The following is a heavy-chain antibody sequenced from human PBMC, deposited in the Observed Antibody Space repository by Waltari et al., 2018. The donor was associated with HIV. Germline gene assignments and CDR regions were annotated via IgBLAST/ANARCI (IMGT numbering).Heavy chain of an antibody. Sequence: EVQLVESGGGLVQPGGSLRLSCAASGFTFSRYWMSWVRQAPGKGLGWVANIKECGREKYYVDSVNGRFTISRDNAENSLYLQMNSLGAEDTAVYYCARGGFYGSGSKVNWGQGTLVTVSS. D-gene: IGHD3-10*01. CDR3: ARGGFYGSGSKVN. CDR1: GFTFSRYW. J-gene: IGHJ4*02. V-gene: IGHV3-7*04. CDR2: IKECGREK.